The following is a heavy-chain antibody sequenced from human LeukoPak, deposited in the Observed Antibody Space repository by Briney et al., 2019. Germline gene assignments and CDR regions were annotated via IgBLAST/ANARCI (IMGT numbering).Heavy chain of an antibody. CDR2: ISSSSSYI. Sequence: GGSLRLSCAASGFTFSSYSMNWVRQAPGKGLEWVSSISSSSSYIYYADSVKGRFTISRDNAKNSLYLQMNSLRAEDMAVYYCARDSGSYGDYRYWGQGTLVTVSS. V-gene: IGHV3-21*01. D-gene: IGHD4-17*01. CDR3: ARDSGSYGDYRY. J-gene: IGHJ4*02. CDR1: GFTFSSYS.